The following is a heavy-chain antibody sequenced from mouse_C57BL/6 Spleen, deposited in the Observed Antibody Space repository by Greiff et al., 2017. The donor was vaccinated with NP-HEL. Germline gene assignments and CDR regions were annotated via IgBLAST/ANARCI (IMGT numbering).Heavy chain of an antibody. Sequence: QVQLQQPGAELVKPGASVKLSCKASGYTFTSYWMHWVKQRPGQGLEWVGVIDTSDSYTNYNQKLKGQATLTVDTSSSTAYMQLSSRSSEDSAVYYCARELVGRAWFAYWGQGTLVTVSA. D-gene: IGHD1-1*02. J-gene: IGHJ3*01. CDR3: ARELVGRAWFAY. CDR2: IDTSDSYT. CDR1: GYTFTSYW. V-gene: IGHV1-69*02.